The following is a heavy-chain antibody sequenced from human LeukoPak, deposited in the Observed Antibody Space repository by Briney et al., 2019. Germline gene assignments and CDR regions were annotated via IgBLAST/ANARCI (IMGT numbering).Heavy chain of an antibody. Sequence: ASVKVSCKASGYTFTGYYMRWVRQAPGQGLEWMGWINPNSGGTNYAQKFQGRVTMTRDTSISTAYMELSRLRSDDTAVYYCARAGSDSSGYRIPGVWGQGTTVTVSS. V-gene: IGHV1-2*02. CDR1: GYTFTGYY. J-gene: IGHJ6*02. D-gene: IGHD3-22*01. CDR2: INPNSGGT. CDR3: ARAGSDSSGYRIPGV.